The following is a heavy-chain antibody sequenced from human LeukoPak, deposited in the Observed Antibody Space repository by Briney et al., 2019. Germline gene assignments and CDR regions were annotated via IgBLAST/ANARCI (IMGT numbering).Heavy chain of an antibody. CDR3: ARVGPYTYYYGSGSFFDY. D-gene: IGHD3-10*01. Sequence: PSETLSLTCAVYGGSFSGYYWSWIRQPPGKGLEWIGEINHSGSTNYNPSLKSRVTISVDTSKNQFSLKLSSVTAADTAVYYCARVGPYTYYYGSGSFFDYWGQGTLVTVSS. J-gene: IGHJ4*02. V-gene: IGHV4-34*01. CDR2: INHSGST. CDR1: GGSFSGYY.